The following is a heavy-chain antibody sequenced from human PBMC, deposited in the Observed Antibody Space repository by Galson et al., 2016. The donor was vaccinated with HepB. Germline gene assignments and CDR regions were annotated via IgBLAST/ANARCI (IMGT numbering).Heavy chain of an antibody. V-gene: IGHV3-74*01. Sequence: SLRLSCAASGFTFSSYWMHWVRQVPGKGLVWVSHINTDGSSTHYADSVKGRFTISRDNAKYTLYLQINSLRAEDTAVYYCVRDRLATNWFDPWGQGTLVTVSS. CDR2: INTDGSST. J-gene: IGHJ5*02. D-gene: IGHD2-8*01. CDR1: GFTFSSYW. CDR3: VRDRLATNWFDP.